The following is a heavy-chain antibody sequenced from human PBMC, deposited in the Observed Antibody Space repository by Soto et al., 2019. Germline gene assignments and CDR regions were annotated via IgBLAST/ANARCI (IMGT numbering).Heavy chain of an antibody. CDR2: IYPGDSDT. J-gene: IGHJ6*02. V-gene: IGHV5-51*01. CDR3: ARYPGSGSGYYSRYGMDV. CDR1: GYSLTSYW. Sequence: GESLKISCKGSGYSLTSYWIGWVRQMPGKGLEWMGIIYPGDSDTRYSPSFQGQVTISADKSISTAYLQWSSLKASDTAMYYCARYPGSGSGYYSRYGMDVWGQGTTVTVS. D-gene: IGHD3-22*01.